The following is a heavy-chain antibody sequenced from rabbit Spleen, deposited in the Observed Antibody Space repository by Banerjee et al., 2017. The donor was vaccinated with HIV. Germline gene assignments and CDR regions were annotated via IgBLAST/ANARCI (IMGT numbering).Heavy chain of an antibody. CDR1: GFDFSRYG. V-gene: IGHV1S7*01. CDR3: VRGASSSGYYNL. CDR2: IDPVFGST. Sequence: QSLEESGGDLVQPGGSLKLSCKASGFDFSRYGVSWVRQAPGKGLEWIGYIDPVFGSTYYASWVNGRFTISSHNAQNTLYLQLNSLTVADTATYFCVRGASSSGYYNLWGPGTLVTVS. D-gene: IGHD1-1*01. J-gene: IGHJ4*01.